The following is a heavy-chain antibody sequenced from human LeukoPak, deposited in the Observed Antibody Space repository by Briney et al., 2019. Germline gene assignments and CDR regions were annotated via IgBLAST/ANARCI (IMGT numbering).Heavy chain of an antibody. D-gene: IGHD2-15*01. CDR1: GFTFSSYS. CDR3: ASLSRGCGSGGSCYYYYYYMDV. J-gene: IGHJ6*03. CDR2: ISSSSSYI. V-gene: IGHV3-21*01. Sequence: GGSLRLSCAASGFTFSSYSLNWVRQAPGKGLEWVSSISSSSSYIYYADSVKGRFTISRDNAKNSLYLQMNSLRAEDTAVYYCASLSRGCGSGGSCYYYYYYMDVWGKGTTVTISS.